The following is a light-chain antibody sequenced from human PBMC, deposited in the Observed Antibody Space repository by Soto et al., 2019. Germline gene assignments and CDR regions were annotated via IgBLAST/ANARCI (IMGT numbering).Light chain of an antibody. CDR3: SSYIEPNTEV. V-gene: IGLV2-14*03. Sequence: QSALTQPASVSGSPGQSIAISCTGTSSDIGRYNFVSWYQQQPGRVPKLMIYDVNNRPSGVSDRFSGSKSGNTASLTISGLQAEDEAHYYCSSYIEPNTEVFGGGTKVTVL. CDR2: DVN. J-gene: IGLJ2*01. CDR1: SSDIGRYNF.